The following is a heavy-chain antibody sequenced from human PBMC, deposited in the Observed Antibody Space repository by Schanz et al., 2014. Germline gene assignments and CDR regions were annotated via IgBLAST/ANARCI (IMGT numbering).Heavy chain of an antibody. CDR3: ARPLGPNYYYYGLDV. CDR1: GFTFSHYA. Sequence: QVQLVESGGGVVQPGGSLRLSCSASGFTFSHYAIHWVRQAPGKGLEWVAFIRSDGSNKYYTDSVKGRFTISRDNSKNTVYLQMNSLRAEDTAVYYCARPLGPNYYYYGLDVWGQGTTVTVSS. CDR2: IRSDGSNK. J-gene: IGHJ6*02. V-gene: IGHV3-30*02.